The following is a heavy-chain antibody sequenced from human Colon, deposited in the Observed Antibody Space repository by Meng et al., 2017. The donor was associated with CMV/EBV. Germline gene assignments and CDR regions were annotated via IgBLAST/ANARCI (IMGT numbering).Heavy chain of an antibody. V-gene: IGHV1-3*01. CDR1: GYSFSNYV. Sequence: VSCKGYGYSFSNYVLHWVRQAPGQGLEWMGWISPGDDNGKYSQKFQGRVAITKDTSASTAYLDLSSLKSEDTAVYYCAITSLFDYWGQGTLVTVSS. CDR2: ISPGDDNG. J-gene: IGHJ4*02. CDR3: AITSLFDY.